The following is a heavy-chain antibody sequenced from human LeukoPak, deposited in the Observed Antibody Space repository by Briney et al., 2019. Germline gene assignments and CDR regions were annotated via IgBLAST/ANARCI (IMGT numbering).Heavy chain of an antibody. CDR3: ATDRVYRSSGRSWGFFDY. CDR2: FDSENNKM. J-gene: IGHJ4*02. CDR1: EYSLSDLS. V-gene: IGHV1-24*01. D-gene: IGHD6-19*01. Sequence: ASVKVSCKISEYSLSDLSIHWVREAPGEGLEWLGGFDSENNKMVYSQKFQGRVTMTEDTSADTAYMELTSLRSEDTAVYFRATDRVYRSSGRSWGFFDYWGQGTLVIVSS.